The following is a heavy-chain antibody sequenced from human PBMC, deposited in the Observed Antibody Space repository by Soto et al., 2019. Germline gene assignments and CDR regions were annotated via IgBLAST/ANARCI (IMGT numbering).Heavy chain of an antibody. J-gene: IGHJ5*02. CDR1: GYTFTGYY. V-gene: IGHV1-2*02. Sequence: GASVKVSCKASGYTFTGYYMHWVRQAPGQGLEWMGWINPNSGGTNYAQKFQGRVTMTRDTSISTAYMELSRLRSDDTAVYYCARSAIRFLEWLLLTEDWFDPRGQGTLVTVSS. CDR2: INPNSGGT. D-gene: IGHD3-3*01. CDR3: ARSAIRFLEWLLLTEDWFDP.